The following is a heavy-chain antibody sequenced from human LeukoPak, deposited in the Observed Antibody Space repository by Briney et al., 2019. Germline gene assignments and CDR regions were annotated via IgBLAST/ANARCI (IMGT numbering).Heavy chain of an antibody. CDR3: ARDRRRFGEFQYDYGMDV. J-gene: IGHJ6*02. CDR1: GFTFSSYG. D-gene: IGHD3-10*01. Sequence: PAGGSLRLSCAASGFTFSSYGMHWVRQAPGKGLEWVAVIWYDGSNKYYADFVKGRFTISRDNSKNTLYLQMNSLRAEDTAVYYCARDRRRFGEFQYDYGMDVWGQGTTVTVSS. CDR2: IWYDGSNK. V-gene: IGHV3-33*01.